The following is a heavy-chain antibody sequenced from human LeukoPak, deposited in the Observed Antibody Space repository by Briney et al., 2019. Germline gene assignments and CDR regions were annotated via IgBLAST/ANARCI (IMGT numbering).Heavy chain of an antibody. V-gene: IGHV4-34*01. CDR3: ARGQPLRRMLYGSGSVSSYLLDY. D-gene: IGHD3-10*01. CDR2: INHSGST. CDR1: GGSFSGYY. Sequence: SETLSLTCAVYGGSFSGYYWSWLRQPPGKGLEWIGEINHSGSTNYNPSLKSRVTISVDTSKNQFSLKLSSVTAADTAVYYCARGQPLRRMLYGSGSVSSYLLDYWGQGTLVTVSS. J-gene: IGHJ4*02.